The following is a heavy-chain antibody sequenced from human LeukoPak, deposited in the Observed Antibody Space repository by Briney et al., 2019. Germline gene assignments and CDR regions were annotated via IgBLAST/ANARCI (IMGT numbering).Heavy chain of an antibody. CDR2: ISSTSSTI. CDR3: ARGYGDYPYYFDY. Sequence: GGSLRLSCVTSGLTFDFYSINWVRQAPGKGLEWVSYISSTSSTIYYADSVKGRFTISRDNSKNTLYLQMNSLRAEDTAVYYCARGYGDYPYYFDYWGQGTLVTVSS. CDR1: GLTFDFYS. V-gene: IGHV3-48*01. J-gene: IGHJ4*02. D-gene: IGHD4-17*01.